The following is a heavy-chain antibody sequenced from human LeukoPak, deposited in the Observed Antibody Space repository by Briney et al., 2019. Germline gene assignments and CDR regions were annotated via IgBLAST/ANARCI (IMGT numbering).Heavy chain of an antibody. CDR2: IYYSGGT. V-gene: IGHV4-39*01. J-gene: IGHJ4*02. D-gene: IGHD6-13*01. CDR3: ARQGSSSYSN. Sequence: SETLSLTCTVSGXSISSSSYYWGWIRQPPGKGLEWIGSIYYSGGTYYNPSLKSRVTISVDTSKNQFSLKLSSVTAADTAVYYCARQGSSSYSNWGQGTLVTVSS. CDR1: GXSISSSSYY.